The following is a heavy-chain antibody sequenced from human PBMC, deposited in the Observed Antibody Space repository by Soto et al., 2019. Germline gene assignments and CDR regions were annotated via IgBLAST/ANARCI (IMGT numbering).Heavy chain of an antibody. CDR1: GGSTSSGDYY. CDR3: ARSRFIVGVPAVTYFFDY. Sequence: QVQLQESGPRLVKPSQTLSLTCTVSGGSTSSGDYYWSWIRQPARKGLEWIGYIYYSGGTYYNPTLKSRVTNSVDTSKNRSSLNLSSVTAADTAVYLCARSRFIVGVPAVTYFFDYWGQGTLVTVSS. D-gene: IGHD2-2*01. J-gene: IGHJ4*02. V-gene: IGHV4-30-4*01. CDR2: IYYSGGT.